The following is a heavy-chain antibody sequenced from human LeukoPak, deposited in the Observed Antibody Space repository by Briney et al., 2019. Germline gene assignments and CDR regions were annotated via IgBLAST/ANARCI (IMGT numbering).Heavy chain of an antibody. CDR1: GHTLTELA. J-gene: IGHJ4*02. CDR3: AVGTFYYLTAVF. Sequence: ASVKVSCKVSGHTLTELALHWVRQAPGKGLEWMGGYEAERAEIIYAPKLQGRVTMTEDTSTETAYMELSSLSTEDPAVYYCAVGTFYYLTAVFWGQGTLVTVSS. CDR2: YEAERAEI. D-gene: IGHD3-10*01. V-gene: IGHV1-24*01.